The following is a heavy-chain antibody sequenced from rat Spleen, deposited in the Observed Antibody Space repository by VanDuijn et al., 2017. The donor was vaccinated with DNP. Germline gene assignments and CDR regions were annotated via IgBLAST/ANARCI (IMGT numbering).Heavy chain of an antibody. Sequence: EVQLVESGGGLVQPGGSLKLSCAASGFSFRKYGMAWVRQTPTKGLEWVASISTVGDNGVYRDSVKGRFTISRDNAKSTLYLQMNSLRSEDTATYYCARGNDGYYPNWYFDFWGPGTMVTVSS. CDR3: ARGNDGYYPNWYFDF. D-gene: IGHD1-12*03. CDR2: ISTVGDNG. V-gene: IGHV5S13*01. CDR1: GFSFRKYG. J-gene: IGHJ1*01.